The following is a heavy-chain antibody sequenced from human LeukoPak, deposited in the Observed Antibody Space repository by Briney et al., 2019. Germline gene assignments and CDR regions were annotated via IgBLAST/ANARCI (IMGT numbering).Heavy chain of an antibody. Sequence: GGSLRLSCAASGFTFSSYAMNWVRQAPGKGLEWVSAISGSGGSTYYVDSVKGRFTISSDNSKNTLYLQMNSLRAEDTAVYYCAKGDKARIGYFDYWGQGTLVTVSS. CDR3: AKGDKARIGYFDY. V-gene: IGHV3-23*01. CDR1: GFTFSSYA. CDR2: ISGSGGST. D-gene: IGHD3-22*01. J-gene: IGHJ4*02.